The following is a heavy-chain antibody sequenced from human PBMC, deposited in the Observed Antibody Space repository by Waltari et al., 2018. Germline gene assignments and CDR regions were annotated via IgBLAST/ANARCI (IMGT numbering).Heavy chain of an antibody. CDR1: GGTFSSYT. Sequence: QVQLVQSGAEVKKPGSSVKVSCKASGGTFSSYTISWVRQPPGQGLEWMGRIIPILGIANYAQKFQGRVTITADKSTSTAYMELSSLRSEDTAVYYCARDSVDTAMTPFDPWGQGTLVTVSS. J-gene: IGHJ5*02. CDR3: ARDSVDTAMTPFDP. CDR2: IIPILGIA. V-gene: IGHV1-69*08. D-gene: IGHD5-18*01.